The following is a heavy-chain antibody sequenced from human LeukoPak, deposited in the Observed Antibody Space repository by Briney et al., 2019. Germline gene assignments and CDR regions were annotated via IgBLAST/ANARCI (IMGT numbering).Heavy chain of an antibody. Sequence: GGSLRLSCAASGFTFSSYSMNWVRQAPGKGLEWVSSISSSSSYIYYADSVKGRFTISRDNAKNSLYLQMNSLRAEDTAVYYCARGPDFEEWPIDYWGQGTLVTVSS. CDR1: GFTFSSYS. D-gene: IGHD3-3*01. J-gene: IGHJ4*02. CDR2: ISSSSSYI. CDR3: ARGPDFEEWPIDY. V-gene: IGHV3-21*01.